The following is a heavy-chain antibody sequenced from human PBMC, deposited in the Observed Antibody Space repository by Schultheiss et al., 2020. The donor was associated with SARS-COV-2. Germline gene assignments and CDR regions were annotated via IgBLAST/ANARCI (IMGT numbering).Heavy chain of an antibody. V-gene: IGHV4-39*01. CDR2: IYYSGST. Sequence: SETLSLTCSVSGGSISSGGFYWNWIRQHPGKGLEWIGSIYYSGSTYYNPSLKSRVTISVDTSKNQFSLKLSSVTAADTAVYYCARRRYFDYWGQGTLVTVSS. J-gene: IGHJ4*02. CDR1: GGSISSGGFY. CDR3: ARRRYFDY.